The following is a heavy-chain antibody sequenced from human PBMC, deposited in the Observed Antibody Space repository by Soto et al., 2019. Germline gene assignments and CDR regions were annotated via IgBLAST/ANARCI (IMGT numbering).Heavy chain of an antibody. V-gene: IGHV1-69*06. J-gene: IGHJ4*02. Sequence: QVQLVQSGAEVKKPGSSVKVSCKASGGTFSSYAISWVRQAPGQGREWMGGIIPIFGTANYAQKFQGRVTITAEKTTSKAYMELNSPRSEDKDVYFCARSIGYYRTFDYWGQGTLVTVSS. CDR2: IIPIFGTA. CDR3: ARSIGYYRTFDY. D-gene: IGHD3-22*01. CDR1: GGTFSSYA.